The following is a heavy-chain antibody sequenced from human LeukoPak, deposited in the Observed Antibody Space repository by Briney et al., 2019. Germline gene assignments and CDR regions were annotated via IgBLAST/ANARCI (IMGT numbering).Heavy chain of an antibody. CDR2: ISERGGST. D-gene: IGHD5-18*01. J-gene: IGHJ4*02. Sequence: EGSLRLSCVVSGITLSNYGMSWVRQAPGKGLEWVSGISERGGSTNYADSVKGRFTISRDNSKNTLYLQMNSLRAEDTAVYYCAKEFKLAQLWLPYYFDYWGQGTLVTVSS. CDR1: GITLSNYG. CDR3: AKEFKLAQLWLPYYFDY. V-gene: IGHV3-23*01.